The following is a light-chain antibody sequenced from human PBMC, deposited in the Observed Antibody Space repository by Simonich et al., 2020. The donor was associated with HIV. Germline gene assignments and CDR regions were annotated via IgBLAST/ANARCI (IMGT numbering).Light chain of an antibody. J-gene: IGLJ1*01. CDR1: SSDVGSYNF. CDR3: CSYAGISTFSYV. Sequence: QSALTQPASVSGSPGQSITISCTGTSSDVGSYNFVSWYQQHPGKAPKLMIYEGSKRPSGVSNRFSGSKSGNTASLTISGLQAEDESDYYCCSYAGISTFSYVFGTGTKVTVL. V-gene: IGLV2-23*03. CDR2: EGS.